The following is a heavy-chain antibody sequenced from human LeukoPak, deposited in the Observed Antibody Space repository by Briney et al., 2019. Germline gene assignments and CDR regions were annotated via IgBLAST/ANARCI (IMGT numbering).Heavy chain of an antibody. D-gene: IGHD2-8*01. Sequence: SETLSLTCSVSGGSISSHYWSWIRQPPGKGLEWVGYIYYSGSTNYNPSFKSRVTISVDTSKKQFSLKVSSVTAADTAVYYCARHVMDSLYYGMDVWGQGTTVTVSS. J-gene: IGHJ6*02. V-gene: IGHV4-59*08. CDR3: ARHVMDSLYYGMDV. CDR1: GGSISSHY. CDR2: IYYSGST.